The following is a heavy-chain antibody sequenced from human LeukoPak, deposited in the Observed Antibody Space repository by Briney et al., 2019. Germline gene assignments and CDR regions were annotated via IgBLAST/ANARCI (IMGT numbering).Heavy chain of an antibody. CDR2: ISSSSSTI. CDR3: ARYYYDSSAQGSYYYGMDV. Sequence: PGGSLRLSCAASGFTFSSYSMNWVRQAPGKGLERVSYISSSSSTIYYADSVKGRFTISRDNAKNSLYLQMNSLRDEDTAVYYCARYYYDSSAQGSYYYGMDVWGQGTTVTVSS. V-gene: IGHV3-48*02. J-gene: IGHJ6*02. D-gene: IGHD3-22*01. CDR1: GFTFSSYS.